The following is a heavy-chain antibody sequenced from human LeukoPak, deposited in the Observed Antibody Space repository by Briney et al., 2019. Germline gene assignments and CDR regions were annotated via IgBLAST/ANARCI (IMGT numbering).Heavy chain of an antibody. J-gene: IGHJ4*02. CDR3: ATGGLYDLLDY. CDR1: GDIFNSYS. CDR2: FEPADGEI. D-gene: IGHD3-9*01. Sequence: ASVKVSCKASGDIFNSYSVSWVRQAPGQGLEWMGGFEPADGEIIYAQKFQGRVTMTEDTSTDTAFMELRSLRSEDTAVYYCATGGLYDLLDYWGQGTLVTVSS. V-gene: IGHV1-24*01.